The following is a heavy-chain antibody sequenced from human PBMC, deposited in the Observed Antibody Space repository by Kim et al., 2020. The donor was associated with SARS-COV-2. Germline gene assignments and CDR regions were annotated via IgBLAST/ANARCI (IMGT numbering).Heavy chain of an antibody. CDR2: IKQGGSEK. CDR3: ARGYDFWSASWLAGRFDP. CDR1: GFIFSNYW. Sequence: GGSLRLSCAASGFIFSNYWMSWVRQAPGKGLEWVANIKQGGSEKYYVDSVKGRFTISRDNAKNSVYLQMNSLRAEDTAVYYCARGYDFWSASWLAGRFDPWGQGTLVTVSS. V-gene: IGHV3-7*01. D-gene: IGHD3-3*01. J-gene: IGHJ5*02.